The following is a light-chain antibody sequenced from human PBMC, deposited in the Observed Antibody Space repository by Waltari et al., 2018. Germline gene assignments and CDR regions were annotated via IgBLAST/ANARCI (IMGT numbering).Light chain of an antibody. CDR2: DVS. CDR3: SSYTSSSTLV. CDR1: SSDVGGYNY. V-gene: IGLV2-14*01. J-gene: IGLJ2*01. Sequence: QSALTQPASVSGSPGQSITISCTGTSSDVGGYNYVSWYQQHPGKAPKLMIYDVSKRPSGVSNRVSGSKSGNTASLTISWLQAEDEADYYCSSYTSSSTLVFGGGTKLTVL.